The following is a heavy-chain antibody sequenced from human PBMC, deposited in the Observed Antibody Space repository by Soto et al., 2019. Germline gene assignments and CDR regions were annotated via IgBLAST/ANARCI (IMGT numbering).Heavy chain of an antibody. CDR2: INPSGGST. Sequence: VASVKVSCKASGYTFTSYYMHWVRQAPGQGLEWMGIINPSGGSTSYAQKFQGRVTMTRDTSTSTVYMELSSLRSEDTAVYYCARGEPAAAITPTRAAFDYWGQGTLVTVSS. CDR3: ARGEPAAAITPTRAAFDY. CDR1: GYTFTSYY. V-gene: IGHV1-46*03. D-gene: IGHD2-2*01. J-gene: IGHJ4*02.